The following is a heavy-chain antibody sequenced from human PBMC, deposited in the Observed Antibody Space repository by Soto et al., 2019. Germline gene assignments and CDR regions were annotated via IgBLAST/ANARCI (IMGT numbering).Heavy chain of an antibody. V-gene: IGHV1-69*01. CDR3: ARVVDPKWYYFDY. CDR1: GGTFSSYA. D-gene: IGHD2-8*01. CDR2: IIPIFGTA. J-gene: IGHJ4*02. Sequence: QVQLVQSGAEVKKPGSSVKVSCKASGGTFSSYAISWVRQAPGQGLEWMGGIIPIFGTANYAQKFQGRVTITADESTSTAYMALGSLRSEDTAVYYCARVVDPKWYYFDYWGQGTLVTVSS.